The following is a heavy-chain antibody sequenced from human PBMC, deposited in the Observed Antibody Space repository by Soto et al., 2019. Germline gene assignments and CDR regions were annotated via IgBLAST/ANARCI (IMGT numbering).Heavy chain of an antibody. CDR1: GFTFSNYA. V-gene: IGHV3-30-3*01. CDR3: ARGPFGDAAMVTNYFDY. Sequence: QVQLVESGGGVVQPGRSLRLSCAASGFTFSNYAIHWVRQAPGKGLEWVAVLSYDGTNKHYADSVKGRFTISRDNSKNALYLQMNSLRAEDTAVYYCARGPFGDAAMVTNYFDYWGQGTLVTVSS. D-gene: IGHD5-18*01. CDR2: LSYDGTNK. J-gene: IGHJ4*02.